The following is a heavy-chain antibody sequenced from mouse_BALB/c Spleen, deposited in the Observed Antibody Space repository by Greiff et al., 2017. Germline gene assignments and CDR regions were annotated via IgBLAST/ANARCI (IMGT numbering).Heavy chain of an antibody. V-gene: IGHV3-2*02. CDR1: GYSITSDYA. J-gene: IGHJ3*01. CDR2: ISYSGST. CDR3: ARDQGWFAY. Sequence: EVQLQESGPGLVKPSQSLSLTCTVTGYSITSDYAWNWIRQFPGNKLEWMGYISYSGSTSYNPSLKSRISITRDTSKNQFFLQLNSVTTEDTATYYCARDQGWFAYWGQGTLVTVSA.